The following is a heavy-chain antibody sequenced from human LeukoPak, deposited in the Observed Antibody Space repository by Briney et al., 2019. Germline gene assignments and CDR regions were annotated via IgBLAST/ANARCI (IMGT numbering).Heavy chain of an antibody. CDR2: ISSSGSTI. CDR1: GFTFSSYS. J-gene: IGHJ4*02. D-gene: IGHD6-13*01. V-gene: IGHV3-48*04. Sequence: PGGSLRLSCAASGFTFSSYSMNWVRQAPGKGLEWVSYISSSGSTIYYADSVKGRFTISRDNAKNSLYLQMNSLRAEDTAVYYCARDRDSSSWYYFDYWGQGTLVTVSS. CDR3: ARDRDSSSWYYFDY.